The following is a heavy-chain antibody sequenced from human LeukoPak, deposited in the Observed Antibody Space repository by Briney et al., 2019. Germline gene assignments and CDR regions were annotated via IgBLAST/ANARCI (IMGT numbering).Heavy chain of an antibody. Sequence: SETLSLTCTVSGGSISSYYWSWIRQPPGKGLEWIGYIYYSGSTNYNPSLKSRVTISVDTSKNQFSLKLSSVTAADTAVYYCARGNPGLAVAGDYWGQGTLVTVSS. CDR1: GGSISSYY. CDR3: ARGNPGLAVAGDY. CDR2: IYYSGST. J-gene: IGHJ4*02. D-gene: IGHD6-19*01. V-gene: IGHV4-59*01.